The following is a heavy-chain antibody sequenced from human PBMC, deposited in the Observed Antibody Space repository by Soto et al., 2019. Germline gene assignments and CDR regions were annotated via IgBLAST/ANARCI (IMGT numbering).Heavy chain of an antibody. CDR3: ARGSYCSSTSCYDLSLSIDY. J-gene: IGHJ4*02. CDR1: GYTFNSYD. D-gene: IGHD2-2*01. V-gene: IGHV1-18*01. CDR2: ISAYNGNT. Sequence: ASVKVSCKASGYTFNSYDISWVRQAPGQGLEWMGWISAYNGNTNYAQKLQGRVTMTTDTSTSTAYMELSRLRSDDTAVYYCARGSYCSSTSCYDLSLSIDYWGQGTLVTVSS.